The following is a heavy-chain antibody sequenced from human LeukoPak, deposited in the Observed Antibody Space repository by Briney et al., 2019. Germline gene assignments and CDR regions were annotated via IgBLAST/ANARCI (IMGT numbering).Heavy chain of an antibody. CDR3: AREMRDWYYDILTGRNAFDI. V-gene: IGHV3-48*03. J-gene: IGHJ3*02. CDR1: GFTFSSYE. CDR2: ISSSGSTI. Sequence: GGSLRLSCAASGFTFSSYEMNWVRQAPGKGLEWVSYISSSGSTIYYADSVKGRFTISRDNAKNSLYLQMNSLRAEDTAVYYCAREMRDWYYDILTGRNAFDIWGQGTVVTVSS. D-gene: IGHD3-9*01.